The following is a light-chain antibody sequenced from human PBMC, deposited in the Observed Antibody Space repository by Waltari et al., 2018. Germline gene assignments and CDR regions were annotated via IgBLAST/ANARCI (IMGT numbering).Light chain of an antibody. Sequence: QSALTQPRSVSGSPGQSVTISCTGTSSDVGRYNYVSWYQQHQGKAPKLMIYDVTKLPSGVPDRFSVSNSGITASLTISRLQAEDDADYYCYSYTVHYTPYVFGTGTKVTVL. J-gene: IGLJ1*01. V-gene: IGLV2-11*01. CDR2: DVT. CDR3: YSYTVHYTPYV. CDR1: SSDVGRYNY.